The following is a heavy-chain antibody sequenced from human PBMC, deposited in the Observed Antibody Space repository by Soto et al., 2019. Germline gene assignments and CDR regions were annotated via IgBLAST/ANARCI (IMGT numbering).Heavy chain of an antibody. CDR1: GGSISSGDYY. D-gene: IGHD3-10*01. CDR2: IYYSGST. CDR3: ARASTYKLLWFGENFDY. J-gene: IGHJ4*02. V-gene: IGHV4-30-4*01. Sequence: SESLSLTCTLSGGSISSGDYYWSWIRQPPGTGLEWIGYIYYSGSTYYNPSLKSRVTISVDTSKNQFSLKLSSVTAADTAVYYCARASTYKLLWFGENFDYWGQGTLVTVSS.